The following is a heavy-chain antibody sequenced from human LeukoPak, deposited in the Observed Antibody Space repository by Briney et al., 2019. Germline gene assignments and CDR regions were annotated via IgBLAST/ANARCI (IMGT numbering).Heavy chain of an antibody. CDR2: INHSGSA. CDR3: ASTKCSSTSCYSYRTYNWFDP. V-gene: IGHV4-34*01. D-gene: IGHD2-2*01. Sequence: SETLSLTCAVYGGSFSGYYWSWIRQPPGKGLEWIGEINHSGSANYNPSLKSRVTISVDTSKNQLSLKLSSVTAADTAVYYCASTKCSSTSCYSYRTYNWFDPWGQGTLVTVSS. CDR1: GGSFSGYY. J-gene: IGHJ5*02.